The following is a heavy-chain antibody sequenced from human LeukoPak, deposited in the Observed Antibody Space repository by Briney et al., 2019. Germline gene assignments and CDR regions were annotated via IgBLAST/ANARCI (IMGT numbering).Heavy chain of an antibody. D-gene: IGHD3-22*01. Sequence: GASVKVSCKASGYTFTGYYMHWVRQAPGQGLEWMGRINPNSGGTNYAQKFQGRVTMTRDTSISTAYMELSRLRSDDTAVYYCASEPRYYYDSSGYYYWGQGNLVTVSS. CDR2: INPNSGGT. V-gene: IGHV1-2*06. CDR3: ASEPRYYYDSSGYYY. CDR1: GYTFTGYY. J-gene: IGHJ4*02.